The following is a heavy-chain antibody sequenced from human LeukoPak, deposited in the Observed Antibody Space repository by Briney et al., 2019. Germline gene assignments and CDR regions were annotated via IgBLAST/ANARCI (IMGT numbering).Heavy chain of an antibody. Sequence: GGSLRLSCAASGFTFSSYAMCWVRQAPGKGLERVSAISGSGGSTYYADSVKGRFTISRDNSKNTLYLQMNSLRAEDTAVYYCAKEYGSGSYYSPPGDYYFDYWGQGTLVTVSS. CDR1: GFTFSSYA. V-gene: IGHV3-23*01. J-gene: IGHJ4*02. D-gene: IGHD3-10*01. CDR3: AKEYGSGSYYSPPGDYYFDY. CDR2: ISGSGGST.